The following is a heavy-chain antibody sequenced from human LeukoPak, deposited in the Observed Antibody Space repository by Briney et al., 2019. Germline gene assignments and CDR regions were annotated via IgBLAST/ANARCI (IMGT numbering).Heavy chain of an antibody. V-gene: IGHV3-20*04. CDR2: INWNGGNT. CDR1: GFTFYDYG. J-gene: IGHJ4*02. D-gene: IGHD3-10*01. Sequence: GGSLRLSCAASGFTFYDYGMSWVRQVPGKGLEWVSDINWNGGNTNYAESVKGRFTISRDNAKNSLYLQMSSLRAEDTALYYCARGNYYQDFWGQGTLVTVSS. CDR3: ARGNYYQDF.